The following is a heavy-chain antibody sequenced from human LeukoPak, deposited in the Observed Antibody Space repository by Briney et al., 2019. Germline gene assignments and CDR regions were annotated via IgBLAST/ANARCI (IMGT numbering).Heavy chain of an antibody. CDR2: IHHTGYT. J-gene: IGHJ3*02. V-gene: IGHV4-38-2*02. Sequence: SETLSLTCTASGGSISSYYWSWIRQPPGKGLEWIGSIHHTGYTFYNPSVKSRITISVETSKNQFSLKLSSVTAADTAMYYCARDTGGFDIWGQGAMVTVSS. CDR3: ARDTGGFDI. D-gene: IGHD2-15*01. CDR1: GGSISSYY.